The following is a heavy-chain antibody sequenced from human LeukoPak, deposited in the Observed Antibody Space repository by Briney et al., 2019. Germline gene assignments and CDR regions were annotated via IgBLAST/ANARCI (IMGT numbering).Heavy chain of an antibody. J-gene: IGHJ4*02. CDR1: GFTFSSYS. Sequence: GGSLRLSCAASGFTFSSYSMNWVRQAPGKGLEWVSSISSSSSYIYYADSVKGRFTISRDNSKNTLYLQMNSLRAEDTAVYYCAKVAYSSSWYRTFSDYWGQGTLVTVSS. CDR2: ISSSSSYI. V-gene: IGHV3-21*04. CDR3: AKVAYSSSWYRTFSDY. D-gene: IGHD6-13*01.